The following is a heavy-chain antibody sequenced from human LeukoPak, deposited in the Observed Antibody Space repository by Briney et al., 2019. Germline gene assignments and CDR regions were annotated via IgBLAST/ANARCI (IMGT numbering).Heavy chain of an antibody. CDR3: ARGGDRRGFDY. V-gene: IGHV4-31*03. D-gene: IGHD1-14*01. CDR1: GGSISSGGYY. J-gene: IGHJ4*02. Sequence: SETLSLTCIVSGGSISSGGYYWSWIRQHPGKGLEWIGYIYDSGTTYYNPSLKSRVSISVDTSKNQFSLKLSSVTAADTDVYYCARGGDRRGFDYWGQGTLVTVSS. CDR2: IYDSGTT.